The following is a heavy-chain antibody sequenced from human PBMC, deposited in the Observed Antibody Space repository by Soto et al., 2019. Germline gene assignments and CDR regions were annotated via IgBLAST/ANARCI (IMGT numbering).Heavy chain of an antibody. D-gene: IGHD3-22*01. V-gene: IGHV4-30-2*01. CDR2: ICHSGST. Sequence: PSETLSLTCAVSGGSISSGGYSWSWIRQPPGKGLEWIGYICHSGSTYYNPSLKSRVTISVDRSKNQFSLKLSSVTAADTAVYYCASTTKYYYDSSGYYNGWYYYYGMDVWGQGTTVTVSS. J-gene: IGHJ6*02. CDR1: GGSISSGGYS. CDR3: ASTTKYYYDSSGYYNGWYYYYGMDV.